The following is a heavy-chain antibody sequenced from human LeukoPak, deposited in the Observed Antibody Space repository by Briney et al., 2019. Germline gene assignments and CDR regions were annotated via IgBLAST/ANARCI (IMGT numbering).Heavy chain of an antibody. D-gene: IGHD6-19*01. V-gene: IGHV4-4*07. Sequence: SETLSLTCSVSGVSIRSYCWSWIRQPAGKTLEWIGRINTSGSSKYNPSLKSRVTMSVDTSKNQFSLKLSPVTAADTAVYYCARDRIGWPGFDPWGQGTLVTVSS. CDR1: GVSIRSYC. J-gene: IGHJ5*02. CDR2: INTSGSS. CDR3: ARDRIGWPGFDP.